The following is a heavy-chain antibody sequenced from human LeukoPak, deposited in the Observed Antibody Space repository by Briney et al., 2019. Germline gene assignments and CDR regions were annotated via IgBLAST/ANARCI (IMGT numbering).Heavy chain of an antibody. D-gene: IGHD3-10*01. J-gene: IGHJ6*02. Sequence: GESLKISCKGSGYSFTSYWIGWVRQMPGKGLEWMGIIYPGDSDTRYSPSFQGQVTISADKSISTAYLQWSSLKASDTAMYYCARWLGGSGSYYSRGYYYGMDVWGQGTTVTVSS. CDR2: IYPGDSDT. V-gene: IGHV5-51*01. CDR1: GYSFTSYW. CDR3: ARWLGGSGSYYSRGYYYGMDV.